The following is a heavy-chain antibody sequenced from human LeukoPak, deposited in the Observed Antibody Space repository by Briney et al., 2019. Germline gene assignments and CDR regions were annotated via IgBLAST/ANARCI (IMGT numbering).Heavy chain of an antibody. Sequence: PGGSLRLSCAASGFTFSDYYMSWIRQAPGKGLEWVSYISSSGSTIYYADSVKGRFTISRDNSKNTLYLQMNSLRAEDTAVYYCARAPGKYCSSTSCYSAHFDYWGQGTLVTVSS. V-gene: IGHV3-11*04. CDR3: ARAPGKYCSSTSCYSAHFDY. CDR2: ISSSGSTI. CDR1: GFTFSDYY. D-gene: IGHD2-2*01. J-gene: IGHJ4*02.